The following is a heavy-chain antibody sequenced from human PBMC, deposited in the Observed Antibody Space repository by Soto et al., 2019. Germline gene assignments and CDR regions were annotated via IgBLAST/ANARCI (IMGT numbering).Heavy chain of an antibody. D-gene: IGHD4-17*01. V-gene: IGHV1-18*01. Sequence: ASVKVSCKASGYTFTSYGISWVRQAPGQGLEWMGWISAYNGNTNYAQKLQGRVTMTTDTSPSTAYMELRSLRSDDTAVYYCARDSMTTVTTRLDYWGQGTLVTVSS. J-gene: IGHJ4*02. CDR1: GYTFTSYG. CDR3: ARDSMTTVTTRLDY. CDR2: ISAYNGNT.